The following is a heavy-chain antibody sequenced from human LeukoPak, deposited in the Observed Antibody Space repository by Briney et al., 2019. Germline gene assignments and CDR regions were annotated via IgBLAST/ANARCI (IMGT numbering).Heavy chain of an antibody. Sequence: KPSETLSLTCTVSGGSISSYYWSWIRQPPGKGLEWIVYIYYSGSTNYNPSLKSRVTISVDTSKNQFSLKLSSVTAADTAVYYCARVTVVAATGYFDLWGRGTLVTVSS. CDR3: ARVTVVAATGYFDL. CDR1: GGSISSYY. CDR2: IYYSGST. D-gene: IGHD2-15*01. V-gene: IGHV4-59*01. J-gene: IGHJ2*01.